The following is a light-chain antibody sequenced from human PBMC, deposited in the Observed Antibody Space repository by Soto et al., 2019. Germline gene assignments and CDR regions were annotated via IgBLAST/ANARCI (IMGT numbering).Light chain of an antibody. J-gene: IGKJ3*01. V-gene: IGKV1-39*01. CDR2: AAS. Sequence: DIQMTQSPSSLSAFVGDTVTITCRATDSIDRYLNWYQQKPGQAPRVLITAASTLQSGVPSRFSRSGSGTDFTLTINNLQPEDFATYYCQRTYNAPFTFGPGTKVAIK. CDR3: QRTYNAPFT. CDR1: DSIDRY.